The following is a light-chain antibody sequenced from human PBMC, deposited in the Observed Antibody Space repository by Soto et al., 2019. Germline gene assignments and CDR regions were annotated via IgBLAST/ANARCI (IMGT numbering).Light chain of an antibody. Sequence: IVLTQSPGTLSLSAGERATLSCRASQSVSSSYLAWYQQKPGQAPRLLIYGASSRATGIPDRFSGSGSGTDFPLTISRLQPEYFAVYYCQQYGSPGTFGQGTKVDIK. J-gene: IGKJ1*01. CDR2: GAS. V-gene: IGKV3-20*01. CDR3: QQYGSPGT. CDR1: QSVSSSY.